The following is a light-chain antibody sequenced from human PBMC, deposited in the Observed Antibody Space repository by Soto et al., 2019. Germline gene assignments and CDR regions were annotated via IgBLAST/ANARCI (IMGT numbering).Light chain of an antibody. CDR3: QHYGSSLSIT. J-gene: IGKJ5*01. CDR1: QSVSRNY. CDR2: GAS. Sequence: ESVLTQSPGTLSLSPGERATLSCRASQSVSRNYLAWYQHKPGQAPRLLIYGASSRATGIPDRFSGSGSGTDFTLTINRLEPEDFAVYYCQHYGSSLSITFGQGTRLEIK. V-gene: IGKV3-20*01.